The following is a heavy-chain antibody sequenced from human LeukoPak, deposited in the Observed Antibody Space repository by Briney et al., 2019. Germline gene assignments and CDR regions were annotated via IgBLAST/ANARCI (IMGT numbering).Heavy chain of an antibody. CDR3: VRHARYFDWLSI. V-gene: IGHV4-59*08. J-gene: IGHJ4*02. CDR1: GGSISSYY. D-gene: IGHD3-9*01. CDR2: IYYSGST. Sequence: SETLFLTCTVSGGSISSYYWSWIRQPPGKGLEWIGYIYYSGSTNYNPSLKSRVTISVDMSKNQFSLKLSSVTAADTAVYYCVRHARYFDWLSIWGQGTLVTVSS.